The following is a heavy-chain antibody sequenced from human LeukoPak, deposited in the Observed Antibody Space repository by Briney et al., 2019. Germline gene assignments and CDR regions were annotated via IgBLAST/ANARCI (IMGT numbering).Heavy chain of an antibody. J-gene: IGHJ4*02. CDR2: IYYSGST. Sequence: PSETLSLTCTVSGGSISSYYWSWIRQPPGKGLEWIGYIYYSGSTNYNPSLKSRVTISVDTSKNQFSLKLSSVTAADTAVYYCQVSGYSSGWYGTHLDYWGQGTLVTVSS. D-gene: IGHD6-19*01. V-gene: IGHV4-59*01. CDR1: GGSISSYY. CDR3: QVSGYSSGWYGTHLDY.